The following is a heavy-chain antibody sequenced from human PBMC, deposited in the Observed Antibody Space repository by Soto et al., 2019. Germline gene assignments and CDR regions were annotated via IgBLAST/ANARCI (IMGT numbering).Heavy chain of an antibody. J-gene: IGHJ4*02. D-gene: IGHD2-15*01. CDR3: AKEIVVVVAASMAFDY. CDR2: ISGSGGST. V-gene: IGHV3-23*01. CDR1: GFTFSSYA. Sequence: GGSLRLSCAASGFTFSSYAMSWVRQAPGKGLEWVSAISGSGGSTYYADSVKGRFTISRDNSKNTLYLQMNSLRAEDTAVYYCAKEIVVVVAASMAFDYWGQGTLATVSS.